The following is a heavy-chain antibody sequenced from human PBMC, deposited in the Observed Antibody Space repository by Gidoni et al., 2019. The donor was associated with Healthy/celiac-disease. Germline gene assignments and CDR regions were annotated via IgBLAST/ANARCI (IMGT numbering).Heavy chain of an antibody. V-gene: IGHV3-23*01. J-gene: IGHJ4*02. D-gene: IGHD3-10*01. CDR2: ISGSGGST. Sequence: EVQLLESGGGLVQPGVSLSLSCAASGFTFSRYAMSWVRQAPGKGLEWVSAISGSGGSTYYADSVKGRFTISRDNSKNTLYLQMNSLRAEDTAVYYCAKNIWFGELLGSGLDYWGQGTLVTVSS. CDR1: GFTFSRYA. CDR3: AKNIWFGELLGSGLDY.